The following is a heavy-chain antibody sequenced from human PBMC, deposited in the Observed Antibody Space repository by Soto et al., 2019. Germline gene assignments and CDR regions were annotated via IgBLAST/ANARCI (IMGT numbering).Heavy chain of an antibody. D-gene: IGHD3-3*01. J-gene: IGHJ6*02. CDR2: IRSKVYGGTT. CDR3: TSTIFGVVIPGGYYYGMDV. Sequence: EVQLVESGGGLVKPGRSLRLSCIASGFTFGDYAMSWFRQAPGKGLEWVGFIRSKVYGGTTEYAAPVKGRFTISRDDSISIAYLQMNSLKTEDTAVYYCTSTIFGVVIPGGYYYGMDVWGQGTTVTVSS. CDR1: GFTFGDYA. V-gene: IGHV3-49*05.